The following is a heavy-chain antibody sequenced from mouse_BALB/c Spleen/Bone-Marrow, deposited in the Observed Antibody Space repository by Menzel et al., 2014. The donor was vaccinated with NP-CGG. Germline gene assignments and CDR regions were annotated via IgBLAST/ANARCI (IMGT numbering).Heavy chain of an antibody. CDR1: GYTFTSYW. CDR3: TRYGNSHYYAVDY. V-gene: IGHV1-69*02. CDR2: IYPSDTYT. D-gene: IGHD1-1*01. J-gene: IGHJ4*01. Sequence: VQLQQSGPELVRPGASVKLSCRASGYTFTSYWINWVKQRPGQGLEWIGNIYPSDTYTNYNQRFKDKATLTVDESSSTAYMQLSSPTSEDSAVYYCTRYGNSHYYAVDYWGQGTSVTVSS.